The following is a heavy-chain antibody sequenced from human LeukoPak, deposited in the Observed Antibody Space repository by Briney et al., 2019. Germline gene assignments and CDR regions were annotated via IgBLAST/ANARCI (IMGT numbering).Heavy chain of an antibody. CDR3: AKDPRYTSSWYWDA. J-gene: IGHJ4*02. CDR2: ISGSGDTT. Sequence: PGGSLRLSCAASGFTFSSHGMNWVRQAPGKGLEWVSGISGSGDTTYYVDSVKGRFTISRDQSKNTLYLQMNSLRVEDTAIYYCAKDPRYTSSWYWDAWGQGALVTVSS. CDR1: GFTFSSHG. V-gene: IGHV3-23*01. D-gene: IGHD6-13*01.